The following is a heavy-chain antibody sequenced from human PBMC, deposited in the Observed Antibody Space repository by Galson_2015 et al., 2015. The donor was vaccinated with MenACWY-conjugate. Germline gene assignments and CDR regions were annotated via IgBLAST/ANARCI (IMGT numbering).Heavy chain of an antibody. Sequence: SLRLSCAASGFTFSDYYMSWVRQAPGKGLECASYISTRSSTNYADSVQGRFTISRDNAKNSVYLQMDSLRAEDTAVYYCARFPRTPGKYPDYWGQGTPVTVSS. CDR3: ARFPRTPGKYPDY. CDR1: GFTFSDYY. J-gene: IGHJ4*02. CDR2: ISTRSST. V-gene: IGHV3-11*06. D-gene: IGHD1-14*01.